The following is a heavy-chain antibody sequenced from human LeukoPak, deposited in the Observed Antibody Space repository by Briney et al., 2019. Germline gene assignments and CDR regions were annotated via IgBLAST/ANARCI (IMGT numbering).Heavy chain of an antibody. D-gene: IGHD5-12*01. J-gene: IGHJ4*02. CDR2: IRYDGSEK. Sequence: GESLRLSCTVSGFTSFSGHWMNWVRQAPGKGLEWVANIRYDGSEKGYGDSVEGRFIISRDNSKNTLYLQMNSLRAEDTAVYYCAKDRPVDIVATSYFDYWGQGTLVTVSS. CDR1: GFTSFSGHW. V-gene: IGHV3-7*03. CDR3: AKDRPVDIVATSYFDY.